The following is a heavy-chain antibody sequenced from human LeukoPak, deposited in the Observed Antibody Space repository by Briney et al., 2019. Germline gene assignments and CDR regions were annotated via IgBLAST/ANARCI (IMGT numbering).Heavy chain of an antibody. CDR1: GFTFSIYG. CDR2: ISGSGGST. J-gene: IGHJ4*02. Sequence: GGSLRLSCAASGFTFSIYGMNWVRQAPGKGLEWVSAISGSGGSTYYADSVKGRFTISRDNSKNTLYLQMNSLRAEDTAVYYCAKPRGKFWQQLVDYWGQGTLVTVSS. CDR3: AKPRGKFWQQLVDY. D-gene: IGHD6-13*01. V-gene: IGHV3-23*01.